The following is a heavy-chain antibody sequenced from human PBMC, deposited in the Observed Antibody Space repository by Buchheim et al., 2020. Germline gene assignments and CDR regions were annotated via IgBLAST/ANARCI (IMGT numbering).Heavy chain of an antibody. CDR3: ARVSDDYYYYRVCAP. J-gene: IGHJ5*02. Sequence: QVQLQESGPGLVKSSETLSLTCTVSGGSFRNYYWSWIRQVPGKGPEWIGYIFYSGNTDYNPSLRSRVTISLDTSKKQFSLKLRSVTAADTAIYYCARVSDDYYYYRVCAPWGRGTL. CDR2: IFYSGNT. V-gene: IGHV4-59*01. D-gene: IGHD5-24*01. CDR1: GGSFRNYY.